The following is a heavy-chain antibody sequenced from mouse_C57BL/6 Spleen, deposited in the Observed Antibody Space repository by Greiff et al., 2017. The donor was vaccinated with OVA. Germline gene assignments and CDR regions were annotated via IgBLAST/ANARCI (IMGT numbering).Heavy chain of an antibody. CDR3: TTDGSSYDYAMDY. CDR1: GFNIKDYY. CDR2: IDPEDGDT. D-gene: IGHD1-1*01. Sequence: VQLQQSGAELVRPGASVKLSCTASGFNIKDYYMHWVKQRPEQGLEWIGRIDPEDGDTEYAPKFQGKATITADTSSNTAYLQLSSLTSEDTAVYYCTTDGSSYDYAMDYWGQGTSVTVSS. V-gene: IGHV14-1*01. J-gene: IGHJ4*01.